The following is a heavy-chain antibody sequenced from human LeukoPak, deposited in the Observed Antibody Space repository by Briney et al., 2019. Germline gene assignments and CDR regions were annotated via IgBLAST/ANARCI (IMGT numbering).Heavy chain of an antibody. V-gene: IGHV4-34*01. J-gene: IGHJ5*02. CDR3: ARGRALRDFWSSSRFDP. Sequence: SETLSLTCAVYGGSFSGYHWSWSRQPPGKGLEWIGEINQSGSTNYNPSLKSRVTISVDTSKNQFSLKLSSVTAADTAVYYCARGRALRDFWSSSRFDPWGQGTLVTVSS. CDR2: INQSGST. D-gene: IGHD3-3*01. CDR1: GGSFSGYH.